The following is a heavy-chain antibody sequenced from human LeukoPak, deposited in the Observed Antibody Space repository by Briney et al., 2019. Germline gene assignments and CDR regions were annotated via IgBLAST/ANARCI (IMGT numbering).Heavy chain of an antibody. CDR3: ARDLYYYDSSGYYDAFDI. V-gene: IGHV3-30*03. J-gene: IGHJ3*02. Sequence: PGRSLRLSCAASGFTFSSYGMHWVRQAPGKGLEWVAVISYDGSNKYYADSVKGRFTISRDNSKNTLYLQMNSLRAEDTAVYYCARDLYYYDSSGYYDAFDIWGQGTMVTVSS. D-gene: IGHD3-22*01. CDR2: ISYDGSNK. CDR1: GFTFSSYG.